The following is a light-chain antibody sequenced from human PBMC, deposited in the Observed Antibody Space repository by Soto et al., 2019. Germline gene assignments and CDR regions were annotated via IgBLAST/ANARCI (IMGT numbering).Light chain of an antibody. V-gene: IGKV3-11*01. J-gene: IGKJ5*01. CDR2: DAS. Sequence: EIVLTQSPATLSLSPVERATLSCMASQSVKTFLVWYQQRPGQPPRLLIHDASHRAAGIPARFSGSGFGTDFTLTISSLEPEDAAVYSCQQSSNWPPINSGQRTRLVIK. CDR3: QQSSNWPPIN. CDR1: QSVKTF.